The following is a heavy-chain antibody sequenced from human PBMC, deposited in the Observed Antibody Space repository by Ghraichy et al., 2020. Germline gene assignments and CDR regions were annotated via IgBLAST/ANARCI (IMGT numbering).Heavy chain of an antibody. V-gene: IGHV4-39*01. D-gene: IGHD6-19*01. CDR2: IYYSGST. CDR1: GGSISSSSHY. Sequence: SETLSLTCTVSGGSISSSSHYWGWIRQPPGKGLEWIGSIYYSGSTHYNPSLKSRVTISVDTSKNQFSLKLSSVTAADTAVYYCARSAYSSGLDAFDIWGQGTMVTVSS. J-gene: IGHJ3*02. CDR3: ARSAYSSGLDAFDI.